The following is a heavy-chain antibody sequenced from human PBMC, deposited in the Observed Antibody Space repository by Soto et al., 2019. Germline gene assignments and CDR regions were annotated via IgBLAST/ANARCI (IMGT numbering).Heavy chain of an antibody. Sequence: QVQLQESGPGLVKPSQTLSLTCTVSGGSISSGDYYWSWIRQPPGKGLEWIGYIYYSGSTYYNPSLKSRVTISVDTSKNQFSLKLSSVTAADTAVYYCAREIRGTIGYNWFDPWGQGTLVTVSS. D-gene: IGHD1-1*01. J-gene: IGHJ5*02. V-gene: IGHV4-30-4*01. CDR1: GGSISSGDYY. CDR3: AREIRGTIGYNWFDP. CDR2: IYYSGST.